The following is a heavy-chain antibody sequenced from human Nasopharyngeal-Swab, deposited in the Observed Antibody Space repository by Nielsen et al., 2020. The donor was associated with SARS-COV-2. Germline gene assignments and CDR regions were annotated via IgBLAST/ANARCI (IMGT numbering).Heavy chain of an antibody. D-gene: IGHD6-6*01. CDR2: ISGSGGST. CDR1: RLTFSSYA. CDR3: AAGGESSSSTFDY. V-gene: IGHV3-23*01. J-gene: IGHJ4*02. Sequence: GESLKISCAASRLTFSSYAMSWVRQAPGKGLEWVSAISGSGGSTYYADSVKGRFTIPRDNSKNTLYLQMNSLRAEDTAVYYCAAGGESSSSTFDYWGQGTLVTVSS.